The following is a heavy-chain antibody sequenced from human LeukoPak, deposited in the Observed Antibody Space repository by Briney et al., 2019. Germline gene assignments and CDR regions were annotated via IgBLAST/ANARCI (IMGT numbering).Heavy chain of an antibody. CDR2: ISSNGATT. Sequence: GGSLRLSCSASGFTFNRFYLHWVRQAPGKGLEFVSHISSNGATTYYADSVKGRFTISRDNSKNTLYLQMNSLRAEDTAVYYCARESGDYDWGQGTLVTVSS. D-gene: IGHD4-17*01. CDR3: ARESGDYD. J-gene: IGHJ4*02. V-gene: IGHV3-64*04. CDR1: GFTFNRFY.